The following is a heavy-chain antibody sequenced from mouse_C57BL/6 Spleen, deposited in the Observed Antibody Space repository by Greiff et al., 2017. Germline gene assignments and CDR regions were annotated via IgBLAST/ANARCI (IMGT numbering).Heavy chain of an antibody. J-gene: IGHJ4*01. CDR2: IHPNSGST. Sequence: VQLQQSGAELVKPGASVKLSCKASGYTFTSYWMHWVKQRPGQGLEWIGMIHPNSGSTNYNEKFKSKATLTVDKSSSTAYMQLSSLTSEDSAVYYCATSSGYYAMDYWGQGTSVTVSS. CDR3: ATSSGYYAMDY. V-gene: IGHV1-64*01. D-gene: IGHD3-2*02. CDR1: GYTFTSYW.